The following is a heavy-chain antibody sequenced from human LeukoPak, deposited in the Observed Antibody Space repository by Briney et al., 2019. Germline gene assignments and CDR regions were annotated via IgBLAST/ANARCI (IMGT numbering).Heavy chain of an antibody. CDR1: GFTFSSYA. CDR3: AKEDGTTFGSYYYYGIDV. V-gene: IGHV3-23*01. D-gene: IGHD1-1*01. Sequence: PGGSLRLYCAASGFTFSSYAMSWVRQAPGKGLEWVSAISGSGGSTYYADSVKGRFTISRDNSKNTLYLQMNSLRAEDTAVYYCAKEDGTTFGSYYYYGIDVWGQGTTVTVSS. J-gene: IGHJ6*02. CDR2: ISGSGGST.